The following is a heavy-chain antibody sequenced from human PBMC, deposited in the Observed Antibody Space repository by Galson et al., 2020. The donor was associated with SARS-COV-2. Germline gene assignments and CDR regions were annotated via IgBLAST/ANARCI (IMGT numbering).Heavy chain of an antibody. CDR2: IIPIFGTA. D-gene: IGHD3-10*01. CDR3: ARGANYYGSGSYGDAFDI. J-gene: IGHJ3*02. CDR1: GGTFSSYA. V-gene: IGHV1-69*01. Sequence: KISCKASGGTFSSYAISWVRQAPGQGLEWMGGIIPIFGTANYAQKFQGRVTITADESTSTAYMELSSLRSEDTAVYYCARGANYYGSGSYGDAFDIWGQGTMVTVSS.